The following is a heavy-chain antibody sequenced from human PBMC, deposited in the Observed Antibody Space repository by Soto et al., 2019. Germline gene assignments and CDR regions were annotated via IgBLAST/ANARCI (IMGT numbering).Heavy chain of an antibody. V-gene: IGHV4-59*12. CDR2: IYYSGST. CDR3: ARDRLVRGDNWFDP. CDR1: GGSISSYY. D-gene: IGHD3-10*01. J-gene: IGHJ5*02. Sequence: SETLSLTCTVSGGSISSYYWSWIRQPPGKGLEWIGYIYYSGSTNYNPSLKSRVTISVDTSKNQSSLKLSSVTAADTAVYYCARDRLVRGDNWFDPWGQGTLVTVSS.